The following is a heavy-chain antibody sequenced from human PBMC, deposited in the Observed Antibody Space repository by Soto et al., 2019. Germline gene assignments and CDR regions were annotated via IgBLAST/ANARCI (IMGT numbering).Heavy chain of an antibody. Sequence: QVQLVQSGAEVKKPGSSVKVSCKASGRTFSTSTFTWVRQAPGQGLEWMGRTIPLLNVADYAQDFQGRLTITADKSTSTTYMELTSLTSKDTAVYYCARDSPIGSTFSGYDAIDSWGQGTLVTVSS. V-gene: IGHV1-69*08. CDR2: TIPLLNVA. J-gene: IGHJ4*02. CDR1: GRTFSTST. D-gene: IGHD5-12*01. CDR3: ARDSPIGSTFSGYDAIDS.